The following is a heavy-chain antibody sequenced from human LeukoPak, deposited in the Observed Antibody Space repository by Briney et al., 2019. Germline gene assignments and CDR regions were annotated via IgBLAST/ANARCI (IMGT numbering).Heavy chain of an antibody. D-gene: IGHD3-3*01. CDR1: GFTFSSYS. CDR2: ISSSSSTI. J-gene: IGHJ3*02. V-gene: IGHV3-48*01. Sequence: GGSLRLSCAASGFTFSSYSMNWVRQAPGKGLEWVSYISSSSSTIYYADSVKGRFTISRDNAKNSLYLQMNSLRAEDTAVYYCAKDLGDFWSGYYPTDALDIWGQGTMVTVSS. CDR3: AKDLGDFWSGYYPTDALDI.